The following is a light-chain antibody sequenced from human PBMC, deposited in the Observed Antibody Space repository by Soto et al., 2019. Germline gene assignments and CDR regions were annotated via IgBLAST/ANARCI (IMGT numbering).Light chain of an antibody. Sequence: QSVLTQPPSVSGAPGQRVTISCTGSSYNIGAGYDVHWYQQLPGTAPKLLIYGNSNRPSGVPDRFSGSKSGTSASLAITGLQAEDEAYYYCQSYDSSLSVVFGGGTKLTVL. V-gene: IGLV1-40*01. CDR3: QSYDSSLSVV. J-gene: IGLJ2*01. CDR2: GNS. CDR1: SYNIGAGYD.